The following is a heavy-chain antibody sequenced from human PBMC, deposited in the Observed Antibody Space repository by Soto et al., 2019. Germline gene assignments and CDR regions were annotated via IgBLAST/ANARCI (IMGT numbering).Heavy chain of an antibody. D-gene: IGHD1-26*01. CDR3: ARSIVGTTRYNHGTDV. CDR1: GGSISNAAYS. V-gene: IGHV4-30-2*02. Sequence: SETLSLTCTVSGGSISNAAYSWSWIRQPPGKGLEWIGYIYPSGMPFYNPSLRSRVTISIDRSNDQFSLNLKSVTAADTAVYFCARSIVGTTRYNHGTDVWGQGTTVTVSS. CDR2: IYPSGMP. J-gene: IGHJ6*02.